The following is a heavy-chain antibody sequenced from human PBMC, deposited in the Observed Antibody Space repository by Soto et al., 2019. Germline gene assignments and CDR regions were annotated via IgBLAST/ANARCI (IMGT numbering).Heavy chain of an antibody. CDR1: GYTFNRHG. D-gene: IGHD2-2*01. J-gene: IGHJ6*03. CDR3: AIAHCSSVSCYHPFYYYYMDV. Sequence: QVELVQSGAEVKKPGASVKVSCKASGYTFNRHGITWVRQAPGQGLEWMGWINPYNGNTDSEQRLQCRVTMTTDTSKNTAYLELRSLRSDDTAVYYCAIAHCSSVSCYHPFYYYYMDVWGKGTTVTVSS. CDR2: INPYNGNT. V-gene: IGHV1-18*01.